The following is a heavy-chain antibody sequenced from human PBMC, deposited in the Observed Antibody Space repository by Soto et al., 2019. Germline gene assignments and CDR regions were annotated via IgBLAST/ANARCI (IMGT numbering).Heavy chain of an antibody. Sequence: GGSLRLSCAASGFTFSSYDMHWVRQATGKGLEWVSAIGTAGDTYYPGSVKGRFTISRENAKNSLYLQMNSLRAEDTAVYYCARAGPSSWHPPTSLYYYYGMDVWGQGTTVTVSS. J-gene: IGHJ6*02. CDR1: GFTFSSYD. CDR2: IGTAGDT. D-gene: IGHD6-13*01. V-gene: IGHV3-13*01. CDR3: ARAGPSSWHPPTSLYYYYGMDV.